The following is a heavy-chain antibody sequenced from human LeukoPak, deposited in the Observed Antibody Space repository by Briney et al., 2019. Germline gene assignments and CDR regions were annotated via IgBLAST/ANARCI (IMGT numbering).Heavy chain of an antibody. CDR1: GFTFPDYG. J-gene: IGHJ4*02. CDR2: VDLNGGST. CDR3: ARLFNFYGSGTYYPFDS. V-gene: IGHV3-20*04. D-gene: IGHD3-10*01. Sequence: GGSLRLSCAASGFTFPDYGMSWVRLAPGKGLEWVSGVDLNGGSTHYADSVKGRFTISRDNAKNSLYLQMNTLRAEDTALYYCARLFNFYGSGTYYPFDSRGQGALVTVSS.